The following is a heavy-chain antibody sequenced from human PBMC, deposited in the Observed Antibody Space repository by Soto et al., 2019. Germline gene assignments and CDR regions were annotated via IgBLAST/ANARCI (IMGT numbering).Heavy chain of an antibody. CDR3: ARDPLWGTAMVLWYFYL. D-gene: IGHD5-18*01. CDR1: GVTFSSYA. Sequence: GGSLRLSCAGSGVTFSSYAMHWVRQAPGKGLEWVAVISYDGSNKYYADSVKGRFTISRDNSKNTLYLQMNSLRAEDTAVYYCARDPLWGTAMVLWYFYLWGRGTLVTGSS. V-gene: IGHV3-30-3*01. CDR2: ISYDGSNK. J-gene: IGHJ2*01.